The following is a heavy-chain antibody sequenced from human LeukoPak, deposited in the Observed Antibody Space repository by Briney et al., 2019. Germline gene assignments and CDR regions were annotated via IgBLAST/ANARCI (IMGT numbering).Heavy chain of an antibody. CDR3: ARDRYCSSTSCHPYNWFDP. CDR1: GFTFSSYA. CDR2: ISYDGSNK. Sequence: PGGSLRLSCAASGFTFSSYAMHWVRQTPGKGLEWVAVISYDGSNKYYADSVKGRFTISRDNSKNTLYLQMNSLRAEDTAVYYCARDRYCSSTSCHPYNWFDPWGQGTLVTVSS. V-gene: IGHV3-30-3*01. D-gene: IGHD2-2*01. J-gene: IGHJ5*02.